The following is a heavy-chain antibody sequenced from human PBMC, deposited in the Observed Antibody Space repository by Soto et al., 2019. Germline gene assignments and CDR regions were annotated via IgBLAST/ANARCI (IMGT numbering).Heavy chain of an antibody. CDR3: ARVLPEGGAFDI. V-gene: IGHV4-59*01. CDR1: GGSISSYY. CDR2: IYYSGST. D-gene: IGHD3-16*01. J-gene: IGHJ3*02. Sequence: PXESLSRSCPVSGGSISSYYWSWIRQPPGKGLEWIGYIYYSGSTNYNPSLKSRVTISVDTSKNKFSLKLSSVTAADTAVYYCARVLPEGGAFDIWGQGTMVTVSS.